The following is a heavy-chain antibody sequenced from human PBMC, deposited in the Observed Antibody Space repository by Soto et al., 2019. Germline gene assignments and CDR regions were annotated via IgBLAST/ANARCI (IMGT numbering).Heavy chain of an antibody. J-gene: IGHJ4*02. CDR2: IIPVLGTT. CDR1: GGAFRTFA. Sequence: QVQLMQSGAEVKKPGSSVKVSCKVSGGAFRTFAISWVRQAPGHGLEWMGGIIPVLGTTNYAQEFQGRVTITADESTSTAYMELGSLRSGDTAVFYCAGDTPAAGTGAAFDYWGQGTLVTVSS. V-gene: IGHV1-69*01. D-gene: IGHD6-13*01. CDR3: AGDTPAAGTGAAFDY.